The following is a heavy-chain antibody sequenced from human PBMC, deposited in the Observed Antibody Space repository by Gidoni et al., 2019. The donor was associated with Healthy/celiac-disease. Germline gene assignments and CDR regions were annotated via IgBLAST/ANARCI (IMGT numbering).Heavy chain of an antibody. V-gene: IGHV2-5*02. Sequence: QITLKESGPTLVKPTQTLTLTCTFSGFSLSTSRVGVVWIRQPPGKALAWLALIYWDDDKRYSPSLKSRLTITKDTAKNQVVLTMTNMDPVDTATYYCANRRGNRGEYYYDSSGAFDIWGQGTMVTVSS. CDR2: IYWDDDK. J-gene: IGHJ3*02. CDR3: ANRRGNRGEYYYDSSGAFDI. CDR1: GFSLSTSRVG. D-gene: IGHD3-22*01.